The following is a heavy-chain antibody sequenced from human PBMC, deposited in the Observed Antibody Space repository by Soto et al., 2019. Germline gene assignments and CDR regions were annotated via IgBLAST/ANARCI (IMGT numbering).Heavy chain of an antibody. CDR2: ISYNGDVK. J-gene: IGHJ4*02. Sequence: QVQLVESGGGVVQPGRSLRLSCAASGFTFSTYGMHWVRQAPGEGLEWVALISYNGDVKYYADSVKGRFTISRDNSKNTLYLQVNSLRPEDTAVYYCAKDRVYSSGWHDFWGQGTLVTVSS. CDR1: GFTFSTYG. CDR3: AKDRVYSSGWHDF. V-gene: IGHV3-30*18. D-gene: IGHD6-19*01.